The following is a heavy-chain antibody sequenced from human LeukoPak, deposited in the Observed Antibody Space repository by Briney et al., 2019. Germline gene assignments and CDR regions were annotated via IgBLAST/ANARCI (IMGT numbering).Heavy chain of an antibody. CDR1: GYTFTSYY. D-gene: IGHD6-6*01. Sequence: ASVKVSCKASGYTFTSYYMHWVRQAPGQGLEWMGIINPSGGSTSYAQKFQGRVTMTRDTSTSTVYMELSSLRSEDTAVYYCAREEYSSSSRYYYYYGMDVWGQGTTVTVSS. CDR3: AREEYSSSSRYYYYYGMDV. V-gene: IGHV1-46*01. J-gene: IGHJ6*02. CDR2: INPSGGST.